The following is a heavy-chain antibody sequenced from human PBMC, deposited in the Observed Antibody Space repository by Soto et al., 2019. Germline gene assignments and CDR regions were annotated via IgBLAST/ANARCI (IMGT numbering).Heavy chain of an antibody. Sequence: GGSLRLSCAASGFTFSSYSMNWVRQAPGKGLEWVSSISSSSSYIYYADSVKGRFTISRDNAKNSLYLQMNSLRAEDTAVYYCAREGLADKVDYWGQGTLVTVSS. J-gene: IGHJ4*02. D-gene: IGHD3-22*01. CDR1: GFTFSSYS. CDR2: ISSSSSYI. CDR3: AREGLADKVDY. V-gene: IGHV3-21*01.